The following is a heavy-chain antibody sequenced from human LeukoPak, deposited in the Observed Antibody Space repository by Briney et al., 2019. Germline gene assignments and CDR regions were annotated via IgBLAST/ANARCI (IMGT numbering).Heavy chain of an antibody. Sequence: GASVKVSCKASGYPFTGYFLHWVRQAPGQGLEWMGWINPNSGGTNFAQKFQGRVTMTRDTSISTACMELSRLRSDDTAVYFCARVMASDDAFDIWGQGTIVTVSS. D-gene: IGHD5-24*01. CDR1: GYPFTGYF. J-gene: IGHJ3*02. CDR2: INPNSGGT. CDR3: ARVMASDDAFDI. V-gene: IGHV1-2*02.